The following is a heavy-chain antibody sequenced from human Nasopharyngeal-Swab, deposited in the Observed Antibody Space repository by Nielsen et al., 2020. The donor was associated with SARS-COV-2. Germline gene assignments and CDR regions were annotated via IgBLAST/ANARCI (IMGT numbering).Heavy chain of an antibody. J-gene: IGHJ5*02. D-gene: IGHD6-13*01. CDR2: ISYDGSNK. Sequence: WIRQPPGKGLEWVAAISYDGSNKYYADPVKGRFTISRDNSKNTLYLQMNSLRAEDTAVYYCARAAAGTYRNWFDPWGQGTLVTVSS. CDR3: ARAAAGTYRNWFDP. V-gene: IGHV3-30-3*01.